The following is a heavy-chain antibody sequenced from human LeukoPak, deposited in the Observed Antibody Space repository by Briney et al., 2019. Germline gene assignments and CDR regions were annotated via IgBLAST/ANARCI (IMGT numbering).Heavy chain of an antibody. Sequence: GGSLRLSCAASGFTFTNYGMHWVRQAPGKGLEWVAVISYDGPNKYYADSVKGRFTISRDDSKSTLYLQMNSLRPEVTAVYYCAKEKLPSGYSFLTDYWGQGTLVTVSS. CDR2: ISYDGPNK. J-gene: IGHJ4*02. D-gene: IGHD5-18*01. CDR1: GFTFTNYG. CDR3: AKEKLPSGYSFLTDY. V-gene: IGHV3-30*18.